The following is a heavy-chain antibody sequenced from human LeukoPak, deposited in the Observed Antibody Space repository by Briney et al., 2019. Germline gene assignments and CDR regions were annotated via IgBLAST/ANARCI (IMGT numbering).Heavy chain of an antibody. J-gene: IGHJ4*02. CDR1: GYTFTGYY. CDR2: INPNSGGT. CDR3: AREGTYYDILTGYYQYYFDY. V-gene: IGHV1-2*02. D-gene: IGHD3-9*01. Sequence: GASVKVSCKASGYTFTGYYMHWVRQAPGQGLEWMGWINPNSGGTNYAQKFQGRVTMTRDTSISTAYMELSRLRSDDTAVYYCAREGTYYDILTGYYQYYFDYWGQGTLVTVS.